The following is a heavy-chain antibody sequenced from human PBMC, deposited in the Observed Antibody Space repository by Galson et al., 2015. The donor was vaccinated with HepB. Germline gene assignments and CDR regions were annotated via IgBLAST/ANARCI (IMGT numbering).Heavy chain of an antibody. J-gene: IGHJ4*02. V-gene: IGHV3-74*03. CDR2: INNDGSST. CDR1: GFTFSSHW. CDR3: ARSRVERAVAGTFDY. Sequence: SLRLSCAASGFTFSSHWMHWVRQTPGKGLVWVSRINNDGSSTTYVDSVKGRFTISRDNAKNTLFLQMNSLSAEDSAVYYCARSRVERAVAGTFDYWGQGTLVTVSS. D-gene: IGHD6-19*01.